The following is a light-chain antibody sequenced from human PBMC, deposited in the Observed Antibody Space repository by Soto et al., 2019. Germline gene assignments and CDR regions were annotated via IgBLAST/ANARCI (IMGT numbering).Light chain of an antibody. CDR1: QSVLYSSNNKNY. V-gene: IGKV4-1*01. CDR2: WAS. CDR3: QQYYNTPLT. J-gene: IGKJ4*01. Sequence: DIVMTQSPDSLAVSLGERATINCKSSQSVLYSSNNKNYFGWYQQKPGQPPKLLIYWASTRESGVPDRFSGSGSGTDFTLTISSLQAEDVAVYYCQQYYNTPLTFGGGTKVDIK.